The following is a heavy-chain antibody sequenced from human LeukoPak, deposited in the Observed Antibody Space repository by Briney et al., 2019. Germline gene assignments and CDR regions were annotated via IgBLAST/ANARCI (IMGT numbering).Heavy chain of an antibody. CDR1: GGTFSTYA. D-gene: IGHD3-10*01. CDR3: SVGSINKYFDY. J-gene: IGHJ4*02. CDR2: IIPIFGTA. Sequence: ASVKVSCKASGGTFSTYAISWVRQAPGQGLEWMGGIIPIFGTANYAQKFQGRVTITTDESTSTAYMELNSLRSEDTAVYYCSVGSINKYFDYWGQGTLVTVTS. V-gene: IGHV1-69*05.